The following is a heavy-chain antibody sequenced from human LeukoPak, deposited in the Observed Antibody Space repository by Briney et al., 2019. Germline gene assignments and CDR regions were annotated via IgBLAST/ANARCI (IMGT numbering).Heavy chain of an antibody. D-gene: IGHD4-11*01. CDR2: INPNSGGT. CDR1: GYTFTGYY. Sequence: ASVKVSCKASGYTFTGYYIRWVRQVPGLGLEWMGWINPNSGGTNYAQKFQGRVTMTRDTSIRTAYMELSRLRSDDTAVYYCARDAIVRDYSYSDYWGQGALVTVSS. CDR3: ARDAIVRDYSYSDY. J-gene: IGHJ4*02. V-gene: IGHV1-2*02.